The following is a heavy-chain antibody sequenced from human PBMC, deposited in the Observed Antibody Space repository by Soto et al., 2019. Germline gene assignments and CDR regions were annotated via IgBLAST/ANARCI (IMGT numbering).Heavy chain of an antibody. J-gene: IGHJ6*04. Sequence: QVQLVQSGVEVKKPGASVKVSCKASGYTFANYGITWVRQAPGQGLEWMGWISPYNGNTNYAQNFQDRVTMTTDTSTTTAYMELRSLRSDDKAVYYCAMGGLYTTSSLDVWGRGTTVTVSS. D-gene: IGHD6-6*01. CDR2: ISPYNGNT. CDR3: AMGGLYTTSSLDV. CDR1: GYTFANYG. V-gene: IGHV1-18*01.